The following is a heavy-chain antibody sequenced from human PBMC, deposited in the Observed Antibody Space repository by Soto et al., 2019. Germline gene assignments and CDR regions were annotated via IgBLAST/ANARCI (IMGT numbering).Heavy chain of an antibody. D-gene: IGHD3-10*01. Sequence: QVQLQESGPGLVKPSETLSLTCTVSGGSITNYYCSWFRQPPGKGLEWFGYIQYSGYSAYNLSLKRRVPMSMGTSKTQFSLMLESVTATDRAVYYCARHGFGSLHGLVDVWGQGTTVIVSS. CDR2: IQYSGYS. V-gene: IGHV4-59*08. J-gene: IGHJ6*02. CDR3: ARHGFGSLHGLVDV. CDR1: GGSITNYY.